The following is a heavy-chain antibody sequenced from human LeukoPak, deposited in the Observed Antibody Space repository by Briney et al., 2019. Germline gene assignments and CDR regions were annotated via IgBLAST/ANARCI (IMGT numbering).Heavy chain of an antibody. V-gene: IGHV1-46*01. CDR3: ARGGRRSLALDY. D-gene: IGHD1-26*01. CDR2: ISPSGGST. Sequence: ASVKVSCKAFGYTFTGYWMHWVRQAPGQGPEWMGVISPSGGSTIYAQKFKGRVTLTRDMSTSTDYLELSSLRSEDTAVYYCARGGRRSLALDYWGQGTLVTVSS. CDR1: GYTFTGYW. J-gene: IGHJ4*02.